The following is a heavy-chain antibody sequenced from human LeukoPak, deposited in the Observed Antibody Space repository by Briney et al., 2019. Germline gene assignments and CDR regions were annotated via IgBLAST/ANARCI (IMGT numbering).Heavy chain of an antibody. CDR2: IIPIFGTA. V-gene: IGHV1-69*01. CDR1: GGTFSSYA. CDR3: ARAIVTTKTHYNDAFDI. J-gene: IGHJ3*02. Sequence: ASVKVSCKASGGTFSSYAISWVRQAPGRGLEWMGGIIPIFGTANYAQKYQGRVTITADESTSTAYMELSSLRSEDTAVYYCARAIVTTKTHYNDAFDIWGQGTMVTVSS. D-gene: IGHD4-11*01.